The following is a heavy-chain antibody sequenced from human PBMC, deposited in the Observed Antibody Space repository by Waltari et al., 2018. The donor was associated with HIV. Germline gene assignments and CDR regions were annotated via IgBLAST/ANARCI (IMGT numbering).Heavy chain of an antibody. Sequence: QVQLQESGPGLVKPSQTLSLTCTVSGGSISSGSYYWSWIRQPAGTGLEWIGRIYTSGSTNYNPSLNSRVTISVDTSKNQFSLKLSSVTAADTAVYYCARTYCSSTSCYGGANWFDPWGQGTLVTVSS. CDR3: ARTYCSSTSCYGGANWFDP. CDR1: GGSISSGSYY. CDR2: IYTSGST. J-gene: IGHJ5*02. V-gene: IGHV4-61*02. D-gene: IGHD2-2*01.